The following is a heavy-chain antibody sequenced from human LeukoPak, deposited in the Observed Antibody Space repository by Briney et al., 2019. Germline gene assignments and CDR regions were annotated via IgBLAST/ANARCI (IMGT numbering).Heavy chain of an antibody. V-gene: IGHV4-39*01. CDR2: IYYSGST. CDR1: GGSISSSSYY. J-gene: IGHJ5*02. CDR3: ARLTYYDPAGFDP. Sequence: SETLSLTCTVSGGSISSSSYYWGWIRQPPGKGLEWIGSIYYSGSTYYNPSLKSRVTISVDTSKNQFSLKLSSVTAADTAVYYCARLTYYDPAGFDPWGQGILVTVSS. D-gene: IGHD3-3*01.